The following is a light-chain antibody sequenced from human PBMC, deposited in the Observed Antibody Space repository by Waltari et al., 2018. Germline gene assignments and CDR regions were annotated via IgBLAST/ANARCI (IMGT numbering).Light chain of an antibody. CDR1: SRDVGGYQS. Sequence: QSALTQPRSVSGSPGQSVTISCTGTSRDVGGYQSVSWFQQHPGKVPKLLIYDVSERPSDVPDRFSGSKSANTASLTISGLQTEDEADYYCCSFAGSYTYVFGTGTRVTVL. V-gene: IGLV2-11*01. CDR2: DVS. CDR3: CSFAGSYTYV. J-gene: IGLJ1*01.